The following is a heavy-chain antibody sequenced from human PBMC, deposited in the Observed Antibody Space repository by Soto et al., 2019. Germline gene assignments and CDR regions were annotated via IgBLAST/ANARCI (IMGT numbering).Heavy chain of an antibody. CDR2: INSDGSST. Sequence: GGSLRLSCAASGFTFSSYWMHWVRQAPGKGLVWVSRINSDGSSTSYADSVKGRFTISRDNAKNTLYLQMNSLRAEDTAVYYCAREQQLDPHYYGMDVWGQGTTVTVSS. CDR1: GFTFSSYW. CDR3: AREQQLDPHYYGMDV. V-gene: IGHV3-74*01. J-gene: IGHJ6*02. D-gene: IGHD6-6*01.